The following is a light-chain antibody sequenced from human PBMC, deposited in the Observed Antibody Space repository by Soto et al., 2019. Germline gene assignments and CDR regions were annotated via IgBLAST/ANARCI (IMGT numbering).Light chain of an antibody. Sequence: SYELTQPPSVSVAPGKTASITCGGNDIVRKSVHWYQQRPGQAPMLVIYYDSDRPSGIPERFSGSNSGNTATLIISRVEAGDEADYYCQVWDSSSDHYVFGTGTKLTVL. CDR3: QVWDSSSDHYV. CDR2: YDS. CDR1: DIVRKS. V-gene: IGLV3-21*04. J-gene: IGLJ1*01.